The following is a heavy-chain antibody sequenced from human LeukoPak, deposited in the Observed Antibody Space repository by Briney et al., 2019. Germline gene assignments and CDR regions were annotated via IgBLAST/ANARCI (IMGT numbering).Heavy chain of an antibody. CDR1: GLTFSSYS. V-gene: IGHV3-48*01. CDR2: ISSSSSTI. J-gene: IGHJ4*02. CDR3: ARAPAGGSYPSELYY. D-gene: IGHD1-26*01. Sequence: GGTLRLSCAASGLTFSSYSMNWVRQAPGKGLEGVSYISSSSSTIYYADSVKGRFTISRDNAKNSLYLQMNSLRAEDTAVYYCARAPAGGSYPSELYYWGQGTLVTVSS.